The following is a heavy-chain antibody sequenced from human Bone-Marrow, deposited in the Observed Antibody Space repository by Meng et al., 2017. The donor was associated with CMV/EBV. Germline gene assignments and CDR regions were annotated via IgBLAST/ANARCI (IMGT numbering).Heavy chain of an antibody. V-gene: IGHV3-23*01. Sequence: GESLKISCAASGFTFSSYAMSWVRQAPGKGLEWVSAISGSGGSTYYADCVKGRFTISRDNSKNTLYLQMNSLRAEDTAVYYCAKMNGQIVVVPAAILREGYYYYGMDVWGQGTTVTVSS. J-gene: IGHJ6*02. CDR2: ISGSGGST. CDR3: AKMNGQIVVVPAAILREGYYYYGMDV. CDR1: GFTFSSYA. D-gene: IGHD2-2*02.